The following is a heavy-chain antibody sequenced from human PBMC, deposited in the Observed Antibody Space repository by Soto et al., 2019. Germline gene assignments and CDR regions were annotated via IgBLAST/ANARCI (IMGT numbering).Heavy chain of an antibody. CDR1: GFTFSSYA. CDR2: ISYDGSNK. V-gene: IGHV3-30-3*01. D-gene: IGHD3-22*01. J-gene: IGHJ4*02. Sequence: GGSLRLSCAASGFTFSSYAMHWVRQAPGKGLEWVAVISYDGSNKYYADSVKGRFTISRDNSKNTLYLQMNSLRAEDTAVYYCARAADLIVADFDYWGQGTLVTVSS. CDR3: ARAADLIVADFDY.